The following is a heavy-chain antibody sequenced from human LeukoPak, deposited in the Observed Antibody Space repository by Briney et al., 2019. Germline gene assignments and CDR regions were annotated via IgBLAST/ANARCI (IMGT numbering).Heavy chain of an antibody. J-gene: IGHJ4*02. CDR1: GGSISSGDYY. V-gene: IGHV4-30-4*01. D-gene: IGHD2-2*01. Sequence: SQTLSLTCTVSGGSISSGDYYWSWIRQPPGKGLEWIGYIYYSGSTYYNPSLKSRVTISVDTSKNQFSLKLSSVTAADTAVYYCASLYCSNTSCYDYWGQGTLVTVSS. CDR3: ASLYCSNTSCYDY. CDR2: IYYSGST.